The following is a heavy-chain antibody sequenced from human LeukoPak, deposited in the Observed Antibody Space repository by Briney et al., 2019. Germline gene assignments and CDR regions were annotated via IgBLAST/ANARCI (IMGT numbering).Heavy chain of an antibody. J-gene: IGHJ4*02. CDR1: GFTFSSYW. CDR2: IKQDGSEK. Sequence: GGSLRLSCAASGFTFSSYWMSWVRQAPGKGLEWVANIKQDGSEKYYVGSVKGRFTISRDNAKNSLYLQMNSLRAEDTGVYYCARLFSSGWYIDYWGQGSLVTVSS. CDR3: ARLFSSGWYIDY. V-gene: IGHV3-7*01. D-gene: IGHD6-19*01.